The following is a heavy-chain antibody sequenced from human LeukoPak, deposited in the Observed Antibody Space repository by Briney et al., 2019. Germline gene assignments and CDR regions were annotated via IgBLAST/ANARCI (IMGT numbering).Heavy chain of an antibody. Sequence: GGSLRLSCAASGFSFSDYALHWVRQAPGKGLEWVAVISYGGTKEYYADSVKGRFTISKDNSKNTLYLQMNSLRHGDTAVYYCARNKPITAFFGMDVWGQGTTVIVSS. J-gene: IGHJ6*02. CDR2: ISYGGTKE. V-gene: IGHV3-30*04. CDR1: GFSFSDYA. CDR3: ARNKPITAFFGMDV. D-gene: IGHD6-6*01.